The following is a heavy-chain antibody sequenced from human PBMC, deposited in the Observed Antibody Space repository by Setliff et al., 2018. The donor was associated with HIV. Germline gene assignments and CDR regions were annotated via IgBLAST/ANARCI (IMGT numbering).Heavy chain of an antibody. CDR2: IYSPITSS. CDR3: ARDRGPYCSGPCHPPHWSYMDV. V-gene: IGHV4-4*07. J-gene: IGHJ6*04. CDR1: GGSISGYY. Sequence: PSETLSLTCTVSGGSISGYYWAWIRQPAGKGLEWIGRIYSPITSSNYNASLESRVTMSVDTSKNQFSLRLNSVTSADTAVYFCARDRGPYCSGPCHPPHWSYMDVWGKGTSVTVSS. D-gene: IGHD2-15*01.